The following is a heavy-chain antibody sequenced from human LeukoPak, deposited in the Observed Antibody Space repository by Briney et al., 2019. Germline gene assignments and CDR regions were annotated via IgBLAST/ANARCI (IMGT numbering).Heavy chain of an antibody. J-gene: IGHJ6*02. CDR1: GFTFSSYC. Sequence: GGSLRLSCAASGFTFSSYCMHWVRQAPATGLEWVSPIIGSGGSTYYADSVKGRFTISRDNSKNTLYLQMNSLRAEDTAVYYCAKLMTTVVKSRYYYGMDVWGQGTTVTVSS. D-gene: IGHD4-23*01. V-gene: IGHV3-23*01. CDR2: IIGSGGST. CDR3: AKLMTTVVKSRYYYGMDV.